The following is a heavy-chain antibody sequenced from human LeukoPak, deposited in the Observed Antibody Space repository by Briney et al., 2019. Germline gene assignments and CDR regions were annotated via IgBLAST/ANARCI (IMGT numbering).Heavy chain of an antibody. V-gene: IGHV3-48*04. J-gene: IGHJ4*02. CDR1: GFPFSSYS. CDR2: ISSLGSTI. D-gene: IGHD3-3*01. Sequence: PGGSLRLSCAASGFPFSSYSMNWVRQAPGRGPEWVSYISSLGSTIYYADSVRGRFTISRDNAMNSLHLQMNSLRADDTAIYYCARESDFWSGNYYFDNWGPGTLVTVSS. CDR3: ARESDFWSGNYYFDN.